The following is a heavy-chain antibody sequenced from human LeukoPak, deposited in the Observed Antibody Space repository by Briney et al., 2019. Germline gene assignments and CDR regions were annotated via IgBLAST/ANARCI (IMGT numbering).Heavy chain of an antibody. V-gene: IGHV3-30-3*01. Sequence: GGSLRLSCAASGFTFSSNAMHWVRQAPGKGLEWVAVISYDGSNKYYADSVKGRFTISRDNSKNTLYLQMNSLRAEDTAVYYCARDYGYYYGSGSYYIPDWGQGTLVTVSS. CDR3: ARDYGYYYGSGSYYIPD. J-gene: IGHJ4*02. CDR1: GFTFSSNA. D-gene: IGHD3-10*01. CDR2: ISYDGSNK.